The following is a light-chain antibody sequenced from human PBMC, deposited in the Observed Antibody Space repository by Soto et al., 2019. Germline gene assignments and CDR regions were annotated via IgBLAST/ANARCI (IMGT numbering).Light chain of an antibody. Sequence: QSAVTQPGSVVGSPGQAITISCTGTSSDVGGYNFVSWYQQLPGKATKLMIYEVTSRPSAVSNPFSGSKSGNTASRTSSGLQPEDEADYYCRSYTTSSTVVFGTGTKLTV. CDR2: EVT. CDR3: RSYTTSSTVV. CDR1: SSDVGGYNF. V-gene: IGLV2-14*03. J-gene: IGLJ1*01.